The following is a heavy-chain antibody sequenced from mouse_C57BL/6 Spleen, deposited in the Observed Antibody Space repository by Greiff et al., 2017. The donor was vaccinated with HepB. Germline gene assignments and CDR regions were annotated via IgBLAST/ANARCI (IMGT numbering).Heavy chain of an antibody. CDR2: IYPGDGDT. CDR3: ARSYYGSSYGGY. J-gene: IGHJ2*01. D-gene: IGHD1-1*01. CDR1: GYAFSSYW. Sequence: VQLQQSGAELVKPGASVKISCKASGYAFSSYWMNWVKQRPGKGLERIGQIYPGDGDTNYNGKFKGKATLTADKSSSTAYMQLSSLTSEDSAVYFCARSYYGSSYGGYWGQGTTLTVSS. V-gene: IGHV1-80*01.